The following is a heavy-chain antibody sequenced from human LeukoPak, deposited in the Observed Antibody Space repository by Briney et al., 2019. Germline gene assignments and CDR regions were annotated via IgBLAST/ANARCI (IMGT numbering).Heavy chain of an antibody. CDR2: IYDSETT. V-gene: IGHV4-59*08. J-gene: IGHJ3*02. CDR3: ARHQPIAAAAPDAFDI. CDR1: GGSISGSY. Sequence: KTSETLSLTCTVSGGSISGSYWSWIRQPPGKGLEWIGYIYDSETTNYNPSLKSRVTISVDTSKNQFSLKLSSVTATDTAVYYCARHQPIAAAAPDAFDIWGQGTMVTVSS. D-gene: IGHD6-13*01.